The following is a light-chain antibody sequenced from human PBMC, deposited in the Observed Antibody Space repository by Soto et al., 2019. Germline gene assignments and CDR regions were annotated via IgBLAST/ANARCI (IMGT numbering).Light chain of an antibody. CDR3: QQYSSYSSGT. CDR1: QNIDTW. CDR2: QAS. Sequence: DIQMTQSPSTLSASVGDRVTITCRASQNIDTWLAWYQQKPGRVPNLLIYQASTLENGVPSRFSGSGSGTEFSLTISSLQPDYFATYYCQQYSSYSSGTFGQGTKVDIK. V-gene: IGKV1-5*03. J-gene: IGKJ1*01.